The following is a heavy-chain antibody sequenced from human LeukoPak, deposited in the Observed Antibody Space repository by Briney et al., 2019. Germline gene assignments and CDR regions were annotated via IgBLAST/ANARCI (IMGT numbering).Heavy chain of an antibody. CDR2: ISSSSSYI. D-gene: IGHD5-24*01. CDR1: GFTFSSYS. CDR3: ARDIWLQTGHYMDV. Sequence: GGSLRLSCAASGFTFSSYSMNWVRQAPGKGLEWVSSISSSSSYIYYADSVKGRFTISRDNAKNSLYLQMNSLRAEDTAVYYCARDIWLQTGHYMDVWGKGTTVIVSS. V-gene: IGHV3-21*01. J-gene: IGHJ6*03.